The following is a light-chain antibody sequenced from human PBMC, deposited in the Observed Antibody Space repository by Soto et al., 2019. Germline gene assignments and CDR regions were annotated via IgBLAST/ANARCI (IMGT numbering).Light chain of an antibody. J-gene: IGKJ1*01. CDR2: DAS. CDR1: QSISSY. Sequence: ELVLTQAPDTLSLPPGERATLSCRASQSISSYLAWYQQKPGQAPRLLIYDASSTATGIPARFSGSGSGTEFTLTISSLQPDDFATYYCQQYNSYPWTFGQGTKVDNK. V-gene: IGKV3-11*01. CDR3: QQYNSYPWT.